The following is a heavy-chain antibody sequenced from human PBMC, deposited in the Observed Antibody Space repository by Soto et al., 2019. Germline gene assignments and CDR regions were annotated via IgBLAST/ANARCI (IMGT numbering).Heavy chain of an antibody. CDR1: GGSMSSEDYF. CDR3: ARDLAYCASGSCYAKWGS. J-gene: IGHJ5*02. CDR2: THYSGT. Sequence: SETLSLTCSVSGGSMSSEDYFWTWIRQPPGKGLEWIGFTHYSGTYYNPSLKSRVAISVDTSKKQFSLRLSSVTAADTAVYYCARDLAYCASGSCYAKWGSWGQGTLVTSPQ. D-gene: IGHD2-15*01. V-gene: IGHV4-30-4*01.